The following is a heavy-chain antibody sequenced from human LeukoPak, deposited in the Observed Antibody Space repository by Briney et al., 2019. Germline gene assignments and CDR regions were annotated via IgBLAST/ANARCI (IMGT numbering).Heavy chain of an antibody. Sequence: ASVKVSCKVSGYTLTKLSMHWVRQAPGKGLEWMGGFDPEDGRTIYAQKFQGRVTMTEDTSTDTAYMQLSSLRSEDTAVYYCATLPGDYDYIWRYIDYWGQGTLVTVSS. CDR1: GYTLTKLS. V-gene: IGHV1-24*01. J-gene: IGHJ4*02. CDR2: FDPEDGRT. D-gene: IGHD3-16*01. CDR3: ATLPGDYDYIWRYIDY.